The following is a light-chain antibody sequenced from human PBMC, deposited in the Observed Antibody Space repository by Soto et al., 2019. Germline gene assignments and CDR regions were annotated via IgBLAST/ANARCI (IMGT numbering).Light chain of an antibody. CDR3: QQSYGTPIT. CDR1: QSISSY. CDR2: AAS. V-gene: IGKV1-39*01. J-gene: IGKJ5*01. Sequence: DIQMTQSPSSLSASVGDRVTITCRASQSISSYLNWYQQKPGKAPKLLIYAASSLQSGXXSRFSGSGSGTDFTLTITSLQPEDFATYYCQQSYGTPITFGQGTRLEIK.